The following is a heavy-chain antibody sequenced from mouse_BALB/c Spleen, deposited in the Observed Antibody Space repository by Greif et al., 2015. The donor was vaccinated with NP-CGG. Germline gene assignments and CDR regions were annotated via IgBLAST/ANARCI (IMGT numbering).Heavy chain of an antibody. J-gene: IGHJ1*01. Sequence: VQGVESGAELAKPGASVKMSCKASGYTFTSYWMHWVKQRPGQGLEWIGYINPSTGYTEYNQKFKDMATLTADKSSSTAYMQLSSLTSEDSAVYYCARDYDYWYFDVWGAGTTVTVSS. CDR3: ARDYDYWYFDV. CDR1: GYTFTSYW. D-gene: IGHD2-4*01. CDR2: INPSTGYT. V-gene: IGHV1-7*01.